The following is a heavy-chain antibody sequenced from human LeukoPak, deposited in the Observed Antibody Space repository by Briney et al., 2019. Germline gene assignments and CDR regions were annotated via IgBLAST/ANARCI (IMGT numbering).Heavy chain of an antibody. Sequence: GGSLRLSCAASGFTFNKYAMTWVRQAPGQGLEWVSGLSDSGASTFYAESVRGRFTISRDNSKNMLYLHINSLRAEDTAVYYCAKDARTGVWNIGASWFDPWAREPWSPSPQ. D-gene: IGHD2/OR15-2a*01. CDR2: LSDSGAST. J-gene: IGHJ5*02. CDR3: AKDARTGVWNIGASWFDP. CDR1: GFTFNKYA. V-gene: IGHV3-23*01.